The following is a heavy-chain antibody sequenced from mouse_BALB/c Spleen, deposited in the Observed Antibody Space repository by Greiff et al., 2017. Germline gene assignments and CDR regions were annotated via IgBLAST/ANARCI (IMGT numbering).Heavy chain of an antibody. V-gene: IGHV5-9-4*01. CDR1: GFTFSSYA. D-gene: IGHD2-3*01. CDR3: ARSLYYYAMDY. CDR2: ISSGGSYT. J-gene: IGHJ4*01. Sequence: EVNVVESGGGLVKPGGSLKLSCAASGFTFSSYAMSWVRQSPEKRLEWVAEISSGGSYTYYPDTVTGRFTISRDNAKNTLYLEMSSLRSEDTAMYYCARSLYYYAMDYWGQGTSVTVSS.